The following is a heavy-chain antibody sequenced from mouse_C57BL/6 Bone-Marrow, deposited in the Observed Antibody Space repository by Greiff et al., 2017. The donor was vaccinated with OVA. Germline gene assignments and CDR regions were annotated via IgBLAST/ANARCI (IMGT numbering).Heavy chain of an antibody. Sequence: VQRVESGAELVKPGASVKLSCKASGYTFTSYWMHWVKQRPGQGLEWIGMIHPNSGSTNYNEKFKSKATLTVDKSSSTAYMQLSSLTSEDSAVYYCARSGDWDVYWGQGTTLTVSS. D-gene: IGHD4-1*01. CDR3: ARSGDWDVY. J-gene: IGHJ2*01. CDR2: IHPNSGST. CDR1: GYTFTSYW. V-gene: IGHV1-64*01.